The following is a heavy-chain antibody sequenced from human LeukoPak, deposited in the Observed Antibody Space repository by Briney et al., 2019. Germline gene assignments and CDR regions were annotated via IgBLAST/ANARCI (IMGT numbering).Heavy chain of an antibody. CDR1: GEYINNSSYY. Sequence: SETLSLTCTVSGEYINNSSYYWGWIRQPPGKGLEWIGSIYYSGNTYYNPSLKSRVTISLDTSKNQFSLNLNSVTAADTALYFCARAAGSGLIDYWGQGILVIVSS. D-gene: IGHD6-19*01. J-gene: IGHJ4*02. V-gene: IGHV4-39*07. CDR2: IYYSGNT. CDR3: ARAAGSGLIDY.